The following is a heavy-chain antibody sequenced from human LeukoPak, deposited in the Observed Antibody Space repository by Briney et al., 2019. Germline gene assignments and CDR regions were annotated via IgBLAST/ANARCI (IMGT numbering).Heavy chain of an antibody. V-gene: IGHV3-21*01. CDR3: ARGTGRFMFDI. CDR2: ISRSSSSI. CDR1: GFTFSNYN. Sequence: PGGSLRLSCAASGFTFSNYNMNWVRQAPGKGLEWVSSISRSSSSIYYADSVKGRFTISRDNAKSSLYLQMNSLRAEDTAVYYCARGTGRFMFDIWGQGTMVTVSS. J-gene: IGHJ3*02. D-gene: IGHD3-3*01.